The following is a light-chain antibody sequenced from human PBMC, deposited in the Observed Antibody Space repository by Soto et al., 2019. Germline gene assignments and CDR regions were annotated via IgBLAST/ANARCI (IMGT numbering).Light chain of an antibody. J-gene: IGKJ3*01. Sequence: DIQMTQSPSTLSASVGDRVTITCWASQSISSWLAWYQQKPGKAPKLLIYRASSLESGVPPRFSGSGSGSEFTLTISSLQPDDFATYYCQHYDTYSGTFGPGTEVDIK. CDR2: RAS. CDR3: QHYDTYSGT. V-gene: IGKV1-5*03. CDR1: QSISSW.